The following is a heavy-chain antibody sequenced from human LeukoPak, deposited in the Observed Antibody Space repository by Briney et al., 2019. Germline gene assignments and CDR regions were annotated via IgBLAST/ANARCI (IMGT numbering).Heavy chain of an antibody. CDR3: AESGYSYGYGGMDV. J-gene: IGHJ6*04. Sequence: GGSLRLSCAASGFTFSSYEMNWVRQAPGKGLKWVSYISSSGSTIYYADSVKGRFTISRDNAKNSLYLQMNGLRAEDTAVYYCAESGYSYGYGGMDVWGKGTTVTVSS. D-gene: IGHD5-18*01. CDR1: GFTFSSYE. V-gene: IGHV3-48*03. CDR2: ISSSGSTI.